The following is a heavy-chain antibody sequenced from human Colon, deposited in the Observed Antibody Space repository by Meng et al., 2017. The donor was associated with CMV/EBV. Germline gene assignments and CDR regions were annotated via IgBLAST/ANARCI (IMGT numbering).Heavy chain of an antibody. D-gene: IGHD3-3*01. Sequence: ESLKISCAASGFTFNDYAMAWVRQAPGKGLEWVSGISGSGSEGGDYYAASVKGRFTVSRDNFKNILYLEMNNLKADDTAVYFCAKGRMYYDFWSGYEDWGQGTLVTVSS. CDR3: AKGRMYYDFWSGYED. CDR2: ISGSGSEGGD. V-gene: IGHV3-23*01. CDR1: GFTFNDYA. J-gene: IGHJ4*02.